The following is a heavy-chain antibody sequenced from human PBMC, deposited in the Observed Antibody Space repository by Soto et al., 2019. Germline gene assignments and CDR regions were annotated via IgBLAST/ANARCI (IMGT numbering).Heavy chain of an antibody. V-gene: IGHV1-46*01. Sequence: QVQLVQSGAEVRKPGASVQISCKASGYTFGSKNIHWVRQAPGPGFEWMGTINPSGGGTDYSHKFQGRVTMTRDTSASTVFLELSSLRSEDTAVYCCARNSGSAGGLDVWGQGTTVIVTS. CDR3: ARNSGSAGGLDV. J-gene: IGHJ6*02. D-gene: IGHD1-26*01. CDR1: GYTFGSKN. CDR2: INPSGGGT.